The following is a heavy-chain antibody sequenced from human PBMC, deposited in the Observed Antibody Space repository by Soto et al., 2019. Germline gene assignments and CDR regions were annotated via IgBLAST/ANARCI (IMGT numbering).Heavy chain of an antibody. CDR2: IYHSGST. Sequence: QLQLQESGSGLVKPSQTLSLTCAVSGGSISSGGYSWSWIRQPPGKGLEWIGYIYHSGSTYYNPSVKSRVTVSVDGFKNRFSVKLSSVTAADTAVYFCARASYSGYDFVYWGQGTLVTVSS. J-gene: IGHJ4*02. CDR1: GGSISSGGYS. CDR3: ARASYSGYDFVY. V-gene: IGHV4-30-2*01. D-gene: IGHD5-12*01.